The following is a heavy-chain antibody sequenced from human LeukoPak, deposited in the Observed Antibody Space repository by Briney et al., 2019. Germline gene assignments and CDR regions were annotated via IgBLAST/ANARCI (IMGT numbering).Heavy chain of an antibody. D-gene: IGHD5-18*01. CDR1: GFIVCDPH. CDR3: ARLQGYSLGYQYFYYMDV. Sequence: GGSLRLSCAGSGFIVCDPHMTWVRHAPGTGLEWGSLVYSGTTTHYADSVKGRFSISRDHSNNILYLQMNTLRAEDTAVYYCARLQGYSLGYQYFYYMDVWGTGTTVTVSS. CDR2: VYSGTTT. V-gene: IGHV3-53*01. J-gene: IGHJ6*03.